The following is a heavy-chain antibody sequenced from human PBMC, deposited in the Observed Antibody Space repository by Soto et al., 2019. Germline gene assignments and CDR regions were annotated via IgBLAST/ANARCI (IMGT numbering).Heavy chain of an antibody. CDR3: VRGDYHDTTGPFSDAFDI. CDR1: GFPFSTYW. CDR2: IKPDGSEK. J-gene: IGHJ3*02. Sequence: PGGSLRLSCGASGFPFSTYWMSWVRQAPGKGLEWVANIKPDGSEKWYVDSVKGRFTISRDNAKNSLYLQMVSLKVEDTAMYYCVRGDYHDTTGPFSDAFDIWGQGTMVT. D-gene: IGHD3-22*01. V-gene: IGHV3-7*04.